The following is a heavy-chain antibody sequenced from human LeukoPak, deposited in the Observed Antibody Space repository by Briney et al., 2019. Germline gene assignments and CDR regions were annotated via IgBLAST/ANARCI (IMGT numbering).Heavy chain of an antibody. CDR1: GGSFSGYY. CDR2: INHSGST. D-gene: IGHD3-22*01. CDR3: ARDVYYDSSGYYYNAFDI. V-gene: IGHV4-34*01. J-gene: IGHJ3*02. Sequence: SETLSLTCAVYGGSFSGYYWSWIRQPPGKGLEWIGEINHSGSTNYNPSLKSRVTISVDTSKNQFSLKLSSVTAADTAVYYCARDVYYDSSGYYYNAFDIWGQGTMVTVSS.